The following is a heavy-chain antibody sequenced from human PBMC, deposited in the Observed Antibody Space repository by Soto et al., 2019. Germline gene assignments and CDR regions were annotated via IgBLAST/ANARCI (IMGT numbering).Heavy chain of an antibody. CDR2: IIPIFGTA. D-gene: IGHD3-10*01. J-gene: IGHJ4*02. Sequence: QVQLVQSGAEVKKPGSSVKVSCKATGGTFSSYAISWVRQAPGQGLEWMGGIIPIFGTANYAQKFQGRVTITADESTSTAYMELSSLRSEDTAVYYCASDYYGSGLDDYFDYWGQGTLVTVSS. CDR1: GGTFSSYA. V-gene: IGHV1-69*01. CDR3: ASDYYGSGLDDYFDY.